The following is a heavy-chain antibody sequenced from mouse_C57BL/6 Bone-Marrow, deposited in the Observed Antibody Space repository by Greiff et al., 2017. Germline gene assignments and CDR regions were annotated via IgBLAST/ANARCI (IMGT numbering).Heavy chain of an antibody. CDR3: AREGDSYYSNRGFAY. CDR1: GYTFTSYW. D-gene: IGHD2-5*01. V-gene: IGHV1-69*01. CDR2: IDPSDSYT. Sequence: VKLQQPGAELVMPGASVKLSCKASGYTFTSYWMHWVKQRPGQGLEWIGEIDPSDSYTNYNQKFKGKSTLTVDKSSSTAYMQLSSLTSEDSAVYYCAREGDSYYSNRGFAYWGQGTLVTVSA. J-gene: IGHJ3*01.